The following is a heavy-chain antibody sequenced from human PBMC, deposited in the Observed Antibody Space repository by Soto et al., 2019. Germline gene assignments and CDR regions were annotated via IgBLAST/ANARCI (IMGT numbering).Heavy chain of an antibody. CDR3: ARSSTSPVTTFDY. CDR1: GGSISSGGYY. D-gene: IGHD4-17*01. J-gene: IGHJ4*02. Sequence: QVQLQESGPGLVKPSQTLSLTCTVSGGSISSGGYYWSWIRQHPGKGLEWIGYIYYSGSTYYNPSLKSRVTITADTSKNQFSLKLSSVSAADTAVSYCARSSTSPVTTFDYWGQGTLVTVSS. V-gene: IGHV4-31*03. CDR2: IYYSGST.